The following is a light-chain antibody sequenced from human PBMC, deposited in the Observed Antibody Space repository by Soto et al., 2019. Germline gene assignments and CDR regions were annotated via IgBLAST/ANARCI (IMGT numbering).Light chain of an antibody. V-gene: IGLV2-14*01. CDR3: SSYTSSSSYV. Sequence: QSALTQPASVSGSPGQSITISCTGTSSDVGGYNYVSWYQQHPGKAPQLMIYDVSNRPSGVSNRFSGLKSGNTASLTISGLPAEDEADYYCSSYTSSSSYVFGTGTKLTVL. CDR2: DVS. J-gene: IGLJ1*01. CDR1: SSDVGGYNY.